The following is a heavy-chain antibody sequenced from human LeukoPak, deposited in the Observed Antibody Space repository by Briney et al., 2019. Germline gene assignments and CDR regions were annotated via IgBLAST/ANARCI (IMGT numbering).Heavy chain of an antibody. CDR1: GSSVTSYY. CDR2: IYYSGDT. D-gene: IGHD4-17*01. Sequence: SETLSLTCSVSGSSVTSYYWSWIRQSPGKGLDWIGSIYYSGDTHYNPSLKSRVTISLNTSRNQFSLKLTSVTAADTAVYYCARAPLAGQGATVGWFDPWGRGTLVTVSS. CDR3: ARAPLAGQGATVGWFDP. J-gene: IGHJ5*02. V-gene: IGHV4-59*02.